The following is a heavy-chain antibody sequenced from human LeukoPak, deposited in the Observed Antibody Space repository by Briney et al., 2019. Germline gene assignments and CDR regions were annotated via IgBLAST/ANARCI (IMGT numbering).Heavy chain of an antibody. J-gene: IGHJ6*03. V-gene: IGHV3-23*01. CDR1: GFTFSSYG. D-gene: IGHD3-10*01. CDR3: AKYVRGVIVYYYYYMDV. Sequence: GGSLRLSCAASGFTFSSYGMSWVRQAPGKGLEWVSAISGSGGSTYYADSVKGRFTISRDNSKNTLYLQMNSLRAEDTAVYYCAKYVRGVIVYYYYYMDVWGKGTTVTISS. CDR2: ISGSGGST.